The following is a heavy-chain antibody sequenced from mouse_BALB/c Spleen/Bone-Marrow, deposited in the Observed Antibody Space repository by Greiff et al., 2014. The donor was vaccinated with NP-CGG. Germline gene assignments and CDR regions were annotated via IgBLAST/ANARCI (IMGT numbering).Heavy chain of an antibody. Sequence: DVQLQESGAELVRPGALVKLSCKASGFNMKDYYMHWVKQRPEQGLEWIGWIDPENGNTIYDPKFQGKASIAADTSSNTAYLQLSSLTSEDTAVYYCARWGNYYFDYWGQGTTLTVSS. CDR3: ARWGNYYFDY. CDR2: IDPENGNT. J-gene: IGHJ2*01. V-gene: IGHV14-1*02. CDR1: GFNMKDYY.